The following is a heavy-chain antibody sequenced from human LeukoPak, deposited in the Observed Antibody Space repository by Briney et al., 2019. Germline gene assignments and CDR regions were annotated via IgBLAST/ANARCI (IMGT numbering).Heavy chain of an antibody. CDR1: GFTFNTYE. CDR2: ISSTGGTI. V-gene: IGHV3-48*03. Sequence: PGGSLRLSCAASGFTFNTYEMSWVRQAPGKGLEWVSCISSTGGTIYYADSMRGRFIISRDNAKNSLYLQMNSLRAEDTAVYYCARRKGALYSEFAFDMWGRGTMVTVSS. J-gene: IGHJ3*02. D-gene: IGHD2-21*01. CDR3: ARRKGALYSEFAFDM.